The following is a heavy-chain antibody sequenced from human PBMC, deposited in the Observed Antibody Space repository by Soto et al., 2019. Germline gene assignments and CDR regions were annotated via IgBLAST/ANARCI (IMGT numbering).Heavy chain of an antibody. CDR3: AKPGYLGYCTNGVCYIDY. CDR1: GFTFNTYA. V-gene: IGHV3-23*01. Sequence: GGSLRLSCAASGFTFNTYALSWVRQAPGKGLEWVSAISASGGSTHYADAVKGRFTISRDNSKNTLYLQMNSLRAEDTAMYYCAKPGYLGYCTNGVCYIDYWGQGTLVTVSS. D-gene: IGHD2-8*01. CDR2: ISASGGST. J-gene: IGHJ4*02.